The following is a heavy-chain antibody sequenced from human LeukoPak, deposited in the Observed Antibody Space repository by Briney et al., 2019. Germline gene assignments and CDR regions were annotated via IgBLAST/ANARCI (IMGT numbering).Heavy chain of an antibody. CDR2: ISATGGST. CDR3: AKGDSNAITYNWFDP. D-gene: IGHD2-2*01. V-gene: IGHV3-23*01. CDR1: GVTFSSYA. Sequence: GGSLRLSCAVSGVTFSSYAMSWVRQAPGKGLEWVSAISATGGSTYYADSVKGRFTVSRDNSRDRLYLQMNSLRAEDTAVYYCAKGDSNAITYNWFDPWGQGTLVTVSS. J-gene: IGHJ5*02.